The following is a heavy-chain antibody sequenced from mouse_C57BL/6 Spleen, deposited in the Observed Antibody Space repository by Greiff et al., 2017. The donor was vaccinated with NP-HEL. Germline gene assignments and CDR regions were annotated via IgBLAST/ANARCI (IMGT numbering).Heavy chain of an antibody. CDR3: AGPFAY. Sequence: EVQGVESGGGLVKPGGSLKLSCAASGFTFSDYGMHWVRQAPEKGLEWVAYISSGSSTIDYADTVKGRCTISRDNAKNTRFLQMTSLRSEDTAMYYCAGPFAYWGQGTLVTVSA. CDR1: GFTFSDYG. CDR2: ISSGSSTI. J-gene: IGHJ3*01. V-gene: IGHV5-17*01.